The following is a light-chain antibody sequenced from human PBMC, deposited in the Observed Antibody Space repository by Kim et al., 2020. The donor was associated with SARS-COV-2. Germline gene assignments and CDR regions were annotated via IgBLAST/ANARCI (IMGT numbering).Light chain of an antibody. V-gene: IGLV1-44*01. CDR3: AAWDDSLNGYV. CDR1: SSNIGSNT. CDR2: SNN. J-gene: IGLJ1*01. Sequence: ELTQPPSASGTPGQRVTISCSGSSSNIGSNTVNWYQQLPGTAPKLLIYSNNQRPSGVPDRFSGSKSGTSASLAISGLQSEDEADYYCAAWDDSLNGYVFGTGTKSPS.